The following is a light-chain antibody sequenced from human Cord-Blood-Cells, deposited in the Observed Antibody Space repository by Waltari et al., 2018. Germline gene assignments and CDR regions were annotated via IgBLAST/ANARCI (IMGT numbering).Light chain of an antibody. Sequence: QSALTQPASVSGSPGQSITISCTGTSSDVGRYNYVSCYQQHPGKAPKLMIYDVRKRPSGVSNRFSGSKSGNTASLTISGLQAEDEADYYCISYTSSSTVVFGGGTKLTVL. J-gene: IGLJ2*01. CDR3: ISYTSSSTVV. V-gene: IGLV2-14*01. CDR2: DVR. CDR1: SSDVGRYNY.